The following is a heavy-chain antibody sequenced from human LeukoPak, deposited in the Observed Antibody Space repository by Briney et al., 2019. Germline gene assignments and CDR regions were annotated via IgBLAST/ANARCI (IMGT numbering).Heavy chain of an antibody. Sequence: GGSLRLSCAAPGFTFGGYWMSWVRQAPGEGPEWVATIKQDGSEKKYLDSVRGRFSVSRDNARNSLYLQMDSLRAEDTAVYYCAKLKDSATRYDYWGQGTLVTVSS. J-gene: IGHJ4*02. D-gene: IGHD5-18*01. CDR3: AKLKDSATRYDY. CDR2: IKQDGSEK. V-gene: IGHV3-7*01. CDR1: GFTFGGYW.